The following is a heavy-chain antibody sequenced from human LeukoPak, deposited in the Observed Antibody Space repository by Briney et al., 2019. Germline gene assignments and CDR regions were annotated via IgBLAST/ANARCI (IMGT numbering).Heavy chain of an antibody. CDR3: ATGLWTFGH. J-gene: IGHJ4*02. D-gene: IGHD2-21*01. Sequence: PGGSLRLSCAASEFTFNSYWMSWVRQSPTRGLEWVANIKHDGTEKNYVDSVKGRFTVSRDNAKKSLLLQMNNLRVGDTAVYYCATGLWTFGHWGQGTLVTVSS. V-gene: IGHV3-7*03. CDR1: EFTFNSYW. CDR2: IKHDGTEK.